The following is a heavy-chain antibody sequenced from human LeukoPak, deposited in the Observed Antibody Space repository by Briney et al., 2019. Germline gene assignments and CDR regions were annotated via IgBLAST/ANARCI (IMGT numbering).Heavy chain of an antibody. CDR3: AREDYDILTGYYKVIDY. Sequence: GASVKVSCKASGYTFTSHYMHWVRQAPGQGLEWMGIINPSGGSTSYAQKFQGRVTMTRDTSTSTVYMELSSLRSEDTAVYYCAREDYDILTGYYKVIDYWGQGTLVTVSS. CDR2: INPSGGST. CDR1: GYTFTSHY. J-gene: IGHJ4*02. V-gene: IGHV1-46*01. D-gene: IGHD3-9*01.